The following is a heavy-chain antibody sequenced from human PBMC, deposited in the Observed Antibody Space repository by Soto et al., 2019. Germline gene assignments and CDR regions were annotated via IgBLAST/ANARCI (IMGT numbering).Heavy chain of an antibody. J-gene: IGHJ4*02. V-gene: IGHV1-2*02. CDR2: INPNSGGT. CDR1: GFTFTAYY. D-gene: IGHD3-22*01. CDR3: ARSSFNYDSSGPQGY. Sequence: ASVKVSCKASGFTFTAYYMHWVRQAPGQGLEWMGWINPNSGGTNYAQKFQGRVTMTRDTSISTAYMELSSLTSDDSAVYYCARSSFNYDSSGPQGYWGQGTLLTVSS.